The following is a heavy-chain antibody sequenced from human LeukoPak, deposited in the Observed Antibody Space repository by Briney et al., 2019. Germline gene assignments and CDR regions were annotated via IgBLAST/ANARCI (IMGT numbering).Heavy chain of an antibody. CDR2: INHSGST. V-gene: IGHV4-34*01. Sequence: SETLSLICAVYGGSFSGYYWSWIRQPPGKGLEWIGEINHSGSTNYNPSLKSRVTISVDTSKNQFSPKLSSVTAADTAVYYCAELELGYWGQGTLVTVSS. CDR1: GGSFSGYY. CDR3: AELELGY. D-gene: IGHD1-7*01. J-gene: IGHJ4*02.